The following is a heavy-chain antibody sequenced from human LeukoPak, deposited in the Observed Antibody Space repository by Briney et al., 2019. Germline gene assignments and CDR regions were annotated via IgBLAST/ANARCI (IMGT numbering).Heavy chain of an antibody. CDR2: INHSGST. CDR1: GGSFSGYY. J-gene: IGHJ6*03. CDR3: ARTGDRSGYYYYYYMDV. Sequence: PSETLSLTCAVYGGSFSGYYWSWIRQPPGKGLEWIGEINHSGSTNYNPSLKSRVTISVDTSKNQFSLKLSSVTAADTAVYYCARTGDRSGYYYYYYMDVWGKGTTVTVSS. V-gene: IGHV4-34*01. D-gene: IGHD7-27*01.